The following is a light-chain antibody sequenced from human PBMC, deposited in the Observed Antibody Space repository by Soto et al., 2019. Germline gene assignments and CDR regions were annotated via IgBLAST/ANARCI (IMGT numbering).Light chain of an antibody. Sequence: QSVLTQPPSGSAAPGQRVTISCSGRSSNIGNYYVSWYHQLPGTAPKLGSHQNNKRNSGIPDPVSGSKSGTSASLGISELQAGHEAEYYCGTWEYSGSGCVFGGGTQLTVL. CDR3: GTWEYSGSGCV. CDR1: SSNIGNYY. V-gene: IGLV1-51*02. J-gene: IGLJ3*02. CDR2: QNN.